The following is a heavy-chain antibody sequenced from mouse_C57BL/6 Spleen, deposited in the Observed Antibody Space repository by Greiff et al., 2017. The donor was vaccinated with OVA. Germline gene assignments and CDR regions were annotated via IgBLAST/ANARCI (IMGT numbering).Heavy chain of an antibody. CDR3: ARTSTAQARVFAY. J-gene: IGHJ3*01. Sequence: EVQLQQSGPELVKPGASVKISCKASGYTFTDYYMNWVKQSHGKSLEWIGDINPNNGGTSYNQKFKGKATLTVDKSSSTAYMELRSLTSEDSAVYYCARTSTAQARVFAYGGQGTLVTVSA. CDR1: GYTFTDYY. V-gene: IGHV1-26*01. D-gene: IGHD3-2*02. CDR2: INPNNGGT.